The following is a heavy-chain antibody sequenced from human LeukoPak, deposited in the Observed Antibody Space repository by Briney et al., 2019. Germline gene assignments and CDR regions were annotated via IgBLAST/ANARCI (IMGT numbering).Heavy chain of an antibody. CDR3: ARLTKGRYFDYIFDY. CDR2: IYYSGRT. J-gene: IGHJ4*02. Sequence: SETLSLTCTVSGGSVSNTDFYWGWIRQPPGKGLQWIGNIYYSGRTYYNPSLNSRVTMSVDTSKNQFSLKMTSVTAADTAVYYCARLTKGRYFDYIFDYWGQGTLFTVSS. D-gene: IGHD3-9*01. CDR1: GGSVSNTDFY. V-gene: IGHV4-39*01.